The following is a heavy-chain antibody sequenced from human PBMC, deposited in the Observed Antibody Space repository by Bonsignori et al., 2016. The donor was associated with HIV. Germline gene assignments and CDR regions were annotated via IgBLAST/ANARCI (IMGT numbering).Heavy chain of an antibody. CDR2: IYPGDSDT. J-gene: IGHJ4*02. CDR3: ASRDYYDSSGYDY. D-gene: IGHD3-22*01. V-gene: IGHV5-51*01. Sequence: VRQMLGKGLEWMGIIYPGDSDTRYSPSFQGQVTISADKSISTAYLQWSSLKASDTAMYYCASRDYYDSSGYDYWGQGTLVTVSS.